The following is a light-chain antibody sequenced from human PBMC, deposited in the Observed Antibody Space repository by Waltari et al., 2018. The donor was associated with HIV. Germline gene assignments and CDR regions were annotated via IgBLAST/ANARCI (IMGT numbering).Light chain of an antibody. CDR2: RND. J-gene: IGLJ1*01. Sequence: QPVLTQPPSASGTLGQRVPISCPGTNPNVGSKYVYCYQQVPGTAPKQLIYRNDQRRSGVPDRFSASKSGASASLSISGLRSEDEADYYCVAWDDSLSGFAFGTGTKVTVL. V-gene: IGLV1-47*01. CDR3: VAWDDSLSGFA. CDR1: NPNVGSKY.